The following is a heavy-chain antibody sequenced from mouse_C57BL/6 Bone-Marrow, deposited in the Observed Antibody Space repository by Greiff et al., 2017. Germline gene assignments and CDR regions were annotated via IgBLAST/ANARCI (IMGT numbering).Heavy chain of an antibody. CDR3: ARDYYGSSYWYFDV. CDR2: INYDGSST. Sequence: EVKLMESEGGLVQPGSSMKLSCTASGFTFSDYYMAWVRQVPEKGLEWVANINYDGSSTYYLDSLKSRFIISRDNAKNILYLQMSSRKSEDTATYYCARDYYGSSYWYFDVWGTRTTVTVSS. D-gene: IGHD1-1*01. V-gene: IGHV5-16*01. CDR1: GFTFSDYY. J-gene: IGHJ1*03.